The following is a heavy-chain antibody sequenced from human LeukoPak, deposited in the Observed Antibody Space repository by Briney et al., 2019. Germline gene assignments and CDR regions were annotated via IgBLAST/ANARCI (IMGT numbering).Heavy chain of an antibody. J-gene: IGHJ4*02. Sequence: GGSLRLSCAASGFTFSNYWMSWVRQVPGKGLEWVANIKQDGSEKFYVDSVKGRFTISRDNAKNSLYLQMNSLRAEDTAVYYCARETGVTYNSDWWFYFDFWGQGTLVTVSS. CDR2: IKQDGSEK. CDR1: GFTFSNYW. D-gene: IGHD2-8*02. V-gene: IGHV3-7*04. CDR3: ARETGVTYNSDWWFYFDF.